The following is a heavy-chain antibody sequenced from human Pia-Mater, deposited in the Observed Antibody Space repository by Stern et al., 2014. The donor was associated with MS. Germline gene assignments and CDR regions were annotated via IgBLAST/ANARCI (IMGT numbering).Heavy chain of an antibody. Sequence: QITLKESGPTLVKPTQTLTLTCTLSGLSHNSSGVGVSWIRQPPGKALEWLALVFWDDEKPYSPSLKGRLTITKDNSKDQVILTMTNMDPVDTATYYCVHDEGHWGRGILVTVSS. CDR2: VFWDDEK. V-gene: IGHV2-5*02. CDR3: VHDEGH. CDR1: GLSHNSSGVG. J-gene: IGHJ4*02.